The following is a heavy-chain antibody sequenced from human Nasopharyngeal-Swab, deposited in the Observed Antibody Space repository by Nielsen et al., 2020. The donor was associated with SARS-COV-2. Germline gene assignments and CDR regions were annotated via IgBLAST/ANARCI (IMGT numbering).Heavy chain of an antibody. J-gene: IGHJ6*03. D-gene: IGHD2-2*01. CDR3: ARGGYCSSTSCASYYYYMDV. V-gene: IGHV1-3*01. CDR2: INAGNGNT. CDR1: GYTFTSYA. Sequence: ASVQVSCKASGYTFTSYAMHWVRQAPGQRLAWMGWINAGNGNTKYSQKFQGRVTITRDTSASTAYMELSSLRSEDTAVYYCARGGYCSSTSCASYYYYMDVWGKGTTVTVSS.